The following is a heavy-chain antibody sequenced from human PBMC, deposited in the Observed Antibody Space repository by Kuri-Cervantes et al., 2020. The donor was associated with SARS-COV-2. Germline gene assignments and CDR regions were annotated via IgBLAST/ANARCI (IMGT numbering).Heavy chain of an antibody. V-gene: IGHV3-23*01. J-gene: IGHJ4*02. CDR2: ISSRGGST. CDR3: VLFNSLNTRAFDY. Sequence: GESPKISWTVFGLTFRAYAMIWVRQAPGKGLEWVSTISSRGGSTFYADSVKGRFTIARDNSKDTLYLQVNGLRAEDTAIYYCVLFNSLNTRAFDYWGQGVLVTVSS. CDR1: GLTFRAYA. D-gene: IGHD1/OR15-1a*01.